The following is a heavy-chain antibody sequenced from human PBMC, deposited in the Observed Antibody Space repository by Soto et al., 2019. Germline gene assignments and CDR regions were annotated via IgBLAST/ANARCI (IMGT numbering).Heavy chain of an antibody. CDR3: VREKVAAVGSYSFSNGLDV. CDR2: TYFRAKWYK. J-gene: IGHJ6*02. D-gene: IGHD2-2*01. V-gene: IGHV6-1*01. Sequence: PSQTLSLTCAISGAILSSNSAAWNWIRQSPSRGLEWLGRTYFRAKWYKKYAVSVKSRITMNPDTSKNQFSRQLNSVTPEDTAVYSSVREKVAAVGSYSFSNGLDVWGRGTTVTVSS. CDR1: GAILSSNSAA.